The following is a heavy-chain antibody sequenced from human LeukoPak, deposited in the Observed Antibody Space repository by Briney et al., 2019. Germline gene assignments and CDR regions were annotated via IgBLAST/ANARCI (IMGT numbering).Heavy chain of an antibody. Sequence: GGSLRLSCAASGFTFSSYSMNWVRQAPGKGLEWVSSISTSSTYMYYADSVKGRFTISRDNGKNSLYLQMNSLRAEDTAVYYCARHRTASDYWGQGTLVTVSS. CDR3: ARHRTASDY. V-gene: IGHV3-21*01. J-gene: IGHJ4*02. CDR1: GFTFSSYS. D-gene: IGHD3-16*02. CDR2: ISTSSTYM.